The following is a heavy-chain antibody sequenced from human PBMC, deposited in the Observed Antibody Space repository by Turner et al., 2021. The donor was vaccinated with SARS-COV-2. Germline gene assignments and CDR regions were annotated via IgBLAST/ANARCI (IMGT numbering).Heavy chain of an antibody. CDR2: INLSAVAT. CDR3: AREVPRSTNFDH. Sequence: QVQLVQSGAEVKKPGASVKVSCKASGYTFISYYMNWVRQAPGQGLEWFVTINLSAVATNYPQKFQGRVTMTRDTSTSTVYMELRSLRYEDTAVYYCAREVPRSTNFDHWVQGTLVTVSS. V-gene: IGHV1-46*01. CDR1: GYTFISYY. J-gene: IGHJ5*02. D-gene: IGHD2-2*01.